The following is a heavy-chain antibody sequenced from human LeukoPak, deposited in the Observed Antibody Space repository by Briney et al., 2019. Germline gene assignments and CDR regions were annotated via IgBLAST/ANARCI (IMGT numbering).Heavy chain of an antibody. D-gene: IGHD2-2*01. CDR1: GYTFTNYY. CDR3: ARSGSSTSCPRDY. Sequence: ASVKVSCKASGYTFTNYYMHWVRQAPGQGLEWMGIINPSGSNTSYAQTFQGRVTMTRDTSTSTVYMELSSLRSEDTAVYYCARSGSSTSCPRDYWGQGTLVTVAS. CDR2: INPSGSNT. J-gene: IGHJ4*02. V-gene: IGHV1-46*01.